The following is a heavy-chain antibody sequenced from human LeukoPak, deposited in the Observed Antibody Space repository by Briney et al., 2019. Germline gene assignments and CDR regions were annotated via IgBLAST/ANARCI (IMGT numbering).Heavy chain of an antibody. Sequence: PSETLCLTCAVYGGSFSGYYWSWIRQPPGKGLEWIGENNDSGRSNYNPSLKSRVTISVDTSKKQFSLMLRSVTAADTAVYYCARGPAVGATVYWGQGTLVTVSS. CDR1: GGSFSGYY. J-gene: IGHJ4*02. D-gene: IGHD1-26*01. CDR3: ARGPAVGATVY. CDR2: NNDSGRS. V-gene: IGHV4-34*01.